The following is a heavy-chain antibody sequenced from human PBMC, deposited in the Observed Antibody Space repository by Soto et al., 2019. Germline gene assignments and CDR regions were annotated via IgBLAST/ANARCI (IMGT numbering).Heavy chain of an antibody. Sequence: ASVKVSCKASGFTFTSSAMQWVRQARGQRLEWIGWIVVGSGNTNYAQKFQERVTITRDMSTSTAYMELSSLRSEDTAVYYCAADTYSSGWTRRDYHYLDVWGKGTTVTVSS. J-gene: IGHJ6*03. V-gene: IGHV1-58*02. CDR1: GFTFTSSA. CDR2: IVVGSGNT. CDR3: AADTYSSGWTRRDYHYLDV. D-gene: IGHD6-19*01.